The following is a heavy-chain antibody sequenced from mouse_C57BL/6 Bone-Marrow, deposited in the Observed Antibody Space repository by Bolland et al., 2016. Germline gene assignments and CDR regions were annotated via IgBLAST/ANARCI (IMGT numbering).Heavy chain of an antibody. CDR3: ARGRNYAMDY. Sequence: DINPNNGGTSYNQKLKGKATLTVDKSSSTAYMELRSLTSEDSAVYYCARGRNYAMDYWGQGTS. J-gene: IGHJ4*01. CDR2: INPNNGGT. V-gene: IGHV1-26*01.